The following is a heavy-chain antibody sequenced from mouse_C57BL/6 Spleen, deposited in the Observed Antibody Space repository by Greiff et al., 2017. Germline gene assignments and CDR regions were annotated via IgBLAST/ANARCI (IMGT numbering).Heavy chain of an antibody. CDR1: GYTFTSYW. Sequence: QVQLQQPGAELVKPGASVKMSCKASGYTFTSYWITWVKPRPGQGLEWIGDIYPGSGSTNYNEKFKSKATLTVDTSSSTAYMQLSSLTSEDSAVYYCARGSNYEYYAMDYWGQGTSVTVSS. D-gene: IGHD2-5*01. V-gene: IGHV1-55*01. CDR3: ARGSNYEYYAMDY. CDR2: IYPGSGST. J-gene: IGHJ4*01.